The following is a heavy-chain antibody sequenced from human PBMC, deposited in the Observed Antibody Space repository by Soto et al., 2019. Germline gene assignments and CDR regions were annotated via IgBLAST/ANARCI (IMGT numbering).Heavy chain of an antibody. Sequence: SVKVSCKASGFTFTSSAMQWVRQARGQRLEWIGWIVVGSGNTNYAQKFQERVTITRDMSTSTAYMELSSLRSEDTAVYYCAKVAGSSWPPYHYGMDVWGQGTTVTVSS. D-gene: IGHD6-13*01. CDR3: AKVAGSSWPPYHYGMDV. CDR2: IVVGSGNT. J-gene: IGHJ6*02. V-gene: IGHV1-58*02. CDR1: GFTFTSSA.